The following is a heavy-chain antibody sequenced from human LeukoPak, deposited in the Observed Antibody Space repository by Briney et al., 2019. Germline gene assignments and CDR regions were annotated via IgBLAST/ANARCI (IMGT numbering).Heavy chain of an antibody. D-gene: IGHD4-17*01. CDR3: ARLGGDYGGNSEYFDY. CDR2: IYYSGST. J-gene: IGHJ4*02. CDR1: GGSISSYY. Sequence: SETLSLTCTVSGGSISSYYWSWIRQPPGKGLEWIGYIYYSGSTNYNPSLKSRVTISVDTSENQFSLKLSSVAAADTAVYYCARLGGDYGGNSEYFDYWGQGTLVTVSS. V-gene: IGHV4-59*08.